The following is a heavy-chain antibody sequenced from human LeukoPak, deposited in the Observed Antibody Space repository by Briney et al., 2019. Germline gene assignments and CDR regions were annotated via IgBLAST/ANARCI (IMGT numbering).Heavy chain of an antibody. J-gene: IGHJ3*02. CDR1: GGTFSSYA. V-gene: IGHV1-69*04. Sequence: SVKVSCKASGGTFSSYAISWVRQAPGQGLEWMGRIIPILGIANYAQKFQGRVTITADKSTSTAYMELSSLRSEDTAVYYCARDINTMIVVVILDAFDIWGQGTMVTVSS. D-gene: IGHD3-22*01. CDR2: IIPILGIA. CDR3: ARDINTMIVVVILDAFDI.